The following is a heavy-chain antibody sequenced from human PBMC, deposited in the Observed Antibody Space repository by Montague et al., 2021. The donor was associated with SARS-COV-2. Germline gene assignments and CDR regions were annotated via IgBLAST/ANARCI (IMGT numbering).Heavy chain of an antibody. CDR2: ISNGGRT. D-gene: IGHD3-9*01. CDR1: GGSFDSDNFF. J-gene: IGHJ4*02. Sequence: SETLSLTCSVSGGSFDSDNFFWGWIRQPPGKRLEWIGVISNGGRTFDNPSLKSRVTISVHTSRSQLSLNVKSVTAADTAVYYCARHRRYDVVTYYPDFWGQGILVTVSS. V-gene: IGHV4-39*01. CDR3: ARHRRYDVVTYYPDF.